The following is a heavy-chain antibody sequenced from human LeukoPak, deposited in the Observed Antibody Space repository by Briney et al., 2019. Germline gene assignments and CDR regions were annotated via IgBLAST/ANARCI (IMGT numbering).Heavy chain of an antibody. Sequence: GGSLRLSCAASGLTVSSNYMSWVRQAPGKGLVWVARINSDGSSTNYADSVKGRFTISRDNAKNTQYLQMNSLRAEDTAVYYCARGQWLVSHWYFDLWGRGTLVTVST. CDR3: ARGQWLVSHWYFDL. D-gene: IGHD6-19*01. J-gene: IGHJ2*01. CDR2: INSDGSST. CDR1: GLTVSSNY. V-gene: IGHV3-74*01.